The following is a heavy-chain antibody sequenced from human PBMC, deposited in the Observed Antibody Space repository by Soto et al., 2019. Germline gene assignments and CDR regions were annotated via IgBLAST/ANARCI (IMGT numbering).Heavy chain of an antibody. Sequence: SETLSLTCTVTGSSISSNSYYRGWIRQPPGKRMERIGSIYDSGSTYYNPSLKSRVTISVDTSKNQFSLKLSSVTAADTTIKKCARPDGTPPFGYWGQGTLVTVSS. J-gene: IGHJ4*02. CDR2: IYDSGST. CDR1: GSSISSNSYY. D-gene: IGHD6-13*01. V-gene: IGHV4-39*01. CDR3: ARPDGTPPFGY.